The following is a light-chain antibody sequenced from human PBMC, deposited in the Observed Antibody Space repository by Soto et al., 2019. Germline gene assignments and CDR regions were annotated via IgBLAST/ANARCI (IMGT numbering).Light chain of an antibody. CDR2: DVS. J-gene: IGLJ1*01. CDR1: SSDVGGYDY. Sequence: QSALTQPASVSGSPGQSITISCTGTSSDVGGYDYVSWYQHHPGKAPKLMIYDVSNRPSGVSNRFSGSKSGNTASLTISGLQAEDEADYYCSSYTNSNLYVSGTGTKLTVL. V-gene: IGLV2-14*03. CDR3: SSYTNSNLYV.